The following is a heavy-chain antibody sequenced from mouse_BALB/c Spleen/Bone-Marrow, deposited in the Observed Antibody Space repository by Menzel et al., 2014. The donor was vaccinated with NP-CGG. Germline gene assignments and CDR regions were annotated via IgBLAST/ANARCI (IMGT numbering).Heavy chain of an antibody. Sequence: QVQLQQSGAELVRPGSSVKISCKASGYPFSSYWMNWVKQSPGQGLEWIGQIYPGDGETNYNGKFKGNATLTADKYSSTAYMQLISLTSEDSAVCFCARKYGDYWGQGTTLTVSS. D-gene: IGHD2-10*02. CDR3: ARKYGDY. CDR1: GYPFSSYW. J-gene: IGHJ2*01. V-gene: IGHV1-80*01. CDR2: IYPGDGET.